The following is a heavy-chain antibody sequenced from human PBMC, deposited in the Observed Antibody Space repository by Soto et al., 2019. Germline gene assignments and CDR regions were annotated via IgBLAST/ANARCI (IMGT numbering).Heavy chain of an antibody. D-gene: IGHD2-15*01. CDR3: AKGFCSGGTCYEYFDY. V-gene: IGHV3-23*01. CDR1: GFTFSSHA. J-gene: IGHJ4*02. CDR2: ISAIGTTT. Sequence: EVQLLESGGGLVQPGGSLRLSCTASGFTFSSHAMSWVRQAPGKGLEWVSTISAIGTTTHYADSVKGRFTISRDNSKSTLYLQMNSLRSEDTAVYYCAKGFCSGGTCYEYFDYWGQGTLVTVSS.